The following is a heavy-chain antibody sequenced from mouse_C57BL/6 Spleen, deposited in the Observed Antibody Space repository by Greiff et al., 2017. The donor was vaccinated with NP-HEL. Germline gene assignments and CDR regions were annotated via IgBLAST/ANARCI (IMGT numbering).Heavy chain of an antibody. CDR3: ARSRITTVVATTSPYFDV. J-gene: IGHJ1*03. Sequence: QVQLKQPGAELVKPGASVKLSCKASGYTFTSYWMHWVKQRPGRGLEWIGRIDPNSGGTKYNEKFKSKATLTVDKPSSTAYMQLSSLTSEDSAVYYCARSRITTVVATTSPYFDVWGTGTTVTVSS. CDR2: IDPNSGGT. CDR1: GYTFTSYW. D-gene: IGHD1-1*01. V-gene: IGHV1-72*01.